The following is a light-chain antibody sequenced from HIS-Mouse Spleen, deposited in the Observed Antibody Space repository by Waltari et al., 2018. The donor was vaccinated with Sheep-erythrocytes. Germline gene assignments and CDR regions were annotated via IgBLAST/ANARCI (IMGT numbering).Light chain of an antibody. CDR1: SSDVGGYNY. CDR2: EVS. Sequence: QSALTQPASVSGSPGQSITISCTGTSSDVGGYNYVSWYQQHPGKAPKLMIYEVSNRPSGVSNRVSGSKSGNTASLTISGLQAEDEADYYCSSYTSSSTQVFGGGTK. V-gene: IGLV2-14*01. CDR3: SSYTSSSTQV. J-gene: IGLJ2*01.